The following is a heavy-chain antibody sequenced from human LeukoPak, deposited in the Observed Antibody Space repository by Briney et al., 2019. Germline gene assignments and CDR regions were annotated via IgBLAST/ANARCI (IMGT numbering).Heavy chain of an antibody. CDR1: GFTFSSYS. CDR2: ISSSSSYI. D-gene: IGHD2-2*01. CDR3: ARDRGLSIVVVPAALAHFDY. V-gene: IGHV3-21*01. Sequence: GGSLRLSCAASGFTFSSYSMTWVRQAPGKGLEWVSSISSSSSYIYYADSVKGRFTISRDNAKNSLYLQMNSLRAEDTAVYYCARDRGLSIVVVPAALAHFDYWGQGTLVTVSS. J-gene: IGHJ4*02.